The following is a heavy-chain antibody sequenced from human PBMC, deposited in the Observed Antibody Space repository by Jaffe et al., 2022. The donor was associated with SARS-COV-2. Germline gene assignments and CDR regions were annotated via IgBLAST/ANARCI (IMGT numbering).Heavy chain of an antibody. CDR2: ISYDGSNK. J-gene: IGHJ4*02. CDR3: AKGRIAAAGTFDY. CDR1: GFTFSSYG. Sequence: QVQLVESGGGVVQPGRSLRLSCAASGFTFSSYGMHWVRQAPGKGLEWVAVISYDGSNKYYADSVKGRFTISRDNSKNTLYLQMNSLRAEDTAVYYCAKGRIAAAGTFDYWGQGTLVTVSS. D-gene: IGHD6-13*01. V-gene: IGHV3-30*18.